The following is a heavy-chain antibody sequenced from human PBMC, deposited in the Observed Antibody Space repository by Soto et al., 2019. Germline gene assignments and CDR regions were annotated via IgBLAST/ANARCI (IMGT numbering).Heavy chain of an antibody. D-gene: IGHD6-19*01. V-gene: IGHV4-30-2*01. J-gene: IGHJ1*01. CDR3: ARVAGSGWYDA. CDR1: GGYIVSGGYS. Sequence: PSETLSLTCAVSGGYIVSGGYSWSWNRQPPGKGQEWIGTAYPRGSTSYDPSLSRRVTISRALSKNQFSLNLNSVTAADTAVYYCARVAGSGWYDAWGQGTLVTVSS. CDR2: AYPRGST.